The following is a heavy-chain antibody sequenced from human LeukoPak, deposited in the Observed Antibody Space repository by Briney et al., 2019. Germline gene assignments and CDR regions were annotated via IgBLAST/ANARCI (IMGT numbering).Heavy chain of an antibody. CDR3: AKHRYSSAWDYFDY. V-gene: IGHV3-66*04. CDR1: GFTVSGNY. D-gene: IGHD6-19*01. CDR2: IYSGGTT. J-gene: IGHJ4*02. Sequence: GGSLRLSCAASGFTVSGNYMSWVRQAPRKGLEWVSVIYSGGTTYYGDSVRGRFTISRDNSKNTLYLQMNSLRAEDTAVYYCAKHRYSSAWDYFDYWGQGTLVTVSS.